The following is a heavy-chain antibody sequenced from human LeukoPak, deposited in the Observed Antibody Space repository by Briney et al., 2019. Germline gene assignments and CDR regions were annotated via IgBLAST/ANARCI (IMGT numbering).Heavy chain of an antibody. J-gene: IGHJ4*02. CDR2: IYHSGST. V-gene: IGHV4-38-2*02. CDR3: ASLGGYGSGRGENFDY. CDR1: GYSISSGYY. Sequence: PSETLSLTSTVSGYSISSGYYWGWIRQPPGKGLEWLGSIYHSGSTYYNPSLKSRVTISVDTSKNQFSLKLSSVIAADTALYYCASLGGYGSGRGENFDYWGQGTLVTVSS. D-gene: IGHD3-10*01.